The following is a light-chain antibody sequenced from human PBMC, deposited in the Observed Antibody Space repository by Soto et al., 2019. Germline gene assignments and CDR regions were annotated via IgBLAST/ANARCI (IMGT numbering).Light chain of an antibody. CDR3: QQRSSWPIT. J-gene: IGKJ5*01. CDR2: GAS. CDR1: QDIRKD. Sequence: AIQMPQSPSSLSASVGDRVTITCRASQDIRKDLAWYQQKPGKAPQILIYGASTLQTGVASRFSGSGSATDFTLTISSLEPEDFAVYYCQQRSSWPITFGQGTRLEIK. V-gene: IGKV1-6*01.